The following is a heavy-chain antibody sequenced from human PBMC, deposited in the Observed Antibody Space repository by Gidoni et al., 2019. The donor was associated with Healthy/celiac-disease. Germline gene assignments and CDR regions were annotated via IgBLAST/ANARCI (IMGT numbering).Heavy chain of an antibody. CDR1: GGSFSGYY. CDR2: INHSGST. Sequence: QVQLQQWGAGLLKPSETLSLTCAVYGGSFSGYYWSWIRQPPGKGLEWIGEINHSGSTNYNPSLKSRVTISVDTSKNQFSLKLSSVTAADTAVYYCARGGVRIPAAMRRVWFDPWGQGTLVTVSS. J-gene: IGHJ5*02. D-gene: IGHD2-2*01. CDR3: ARGGVRIPAAMRRVWFDP. V-gene: IGHV4-34*01.